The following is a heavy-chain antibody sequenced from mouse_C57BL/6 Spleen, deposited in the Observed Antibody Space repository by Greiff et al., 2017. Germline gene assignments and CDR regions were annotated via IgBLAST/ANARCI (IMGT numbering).Heavy chain of an antibody. CDR1: GYTFTSYW. CDR3: ARGYYGSSSPFAY. J-gene: IGHJ3*01. V-gene: IGHV1-55*01. CDR2: IYPGSGST. D-gene: IGHD1-1*01. Sequence: QVQLQQSGAELVKPGASVKMSCKASGYTFTSYWITWVKQRPGQGLEWIGDIYPGSGSTNYNEKFKSKATLTVDTSSSTAYMQLSSLTSEDSAVYYCARGYYGSSSPFAYWGQGTLVTVSA.